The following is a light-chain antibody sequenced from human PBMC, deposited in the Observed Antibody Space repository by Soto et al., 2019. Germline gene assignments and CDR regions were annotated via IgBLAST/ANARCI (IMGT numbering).Light chain of an antibody. J-gene: IGKJ5*01. Sequence: EILMTQSPATLSVSPGESATLSCRASQSVSSNLAWYQQKPGLAPRLLIYGASIRATGIPARFSGSGSGTEFTLTISSLQSEDFAVYYCQQYNNWPFSITFGQGTRVEIK. V-gene: IGKV3-15*01. CDR2: GAS. CDR1: QSVSSN. CDR3: QQYNNWPFSIT.